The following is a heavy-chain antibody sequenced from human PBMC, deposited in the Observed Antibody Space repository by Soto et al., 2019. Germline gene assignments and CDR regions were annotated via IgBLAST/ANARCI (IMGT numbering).Heavy chain of an antibody. CDR2: IYYSGST. CDR3: ARDRKYYYDSSGYQGAAYYYYGMDV. V-gene: IGHV4-61*01. CDR1: GGSVSSGSYY. D-gene: IGHD3-22*01. Sequence: PSETLSLTCTVSGGSVSSGSYYWSWIRQPPGKGLEWIGYIYYSGSTNYNPPLKSRVTISVDTSKNQFSLKLSSVTAADTAVYYCARDRKYYYDSSGYQGAAYYYYGMDVWGQGTTVTVSS. J-gene: IGHJ6*02.